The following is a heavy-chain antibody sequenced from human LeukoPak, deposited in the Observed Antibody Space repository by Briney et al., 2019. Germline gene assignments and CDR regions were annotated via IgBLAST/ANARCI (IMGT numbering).Heavy chain of an antibody. CDR2: INPNSGAT. Sequence: ASVKVSCKASGYTFTSYGISWVRQAPGQGLEWMGWINPNSGATNYAQKFQGRVTMTRDTSISTAYMELSRLRSDDTALYYCARERGDYGGDAQFDYWGQGTLVTVSS. J-gene: IGHJ4*02. D-gene: IGHD4-23*01. CDR1: GYTFTSYG. CDR3: ARERGDYGGDAQFDY. V-gene: IGHV1-2*02.